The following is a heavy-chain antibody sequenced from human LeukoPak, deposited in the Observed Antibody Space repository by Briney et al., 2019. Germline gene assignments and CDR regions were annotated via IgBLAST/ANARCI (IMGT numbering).Heavy chain of an antibody. D-gene: IGHD3-16*01. CDR3: AEDGARWY. Sequence: ASVKVSCKASGYTFTSYGISWVRQAPGQGLEWMGWINPNTGGTNYAQKFQGRVTMTRDTSISTAYMELSRLRSDDTAVYYCAEDGARWYWGQGTLVTVSS. CDR2: INPNTGGT. CDR1: GYTFTSYG. V-gene: IGHV1-2*02. J-gene: IGHJ4*02.